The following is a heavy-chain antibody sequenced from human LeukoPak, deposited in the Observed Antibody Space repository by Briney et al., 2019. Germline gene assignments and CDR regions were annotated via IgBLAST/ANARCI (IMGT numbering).Heavy chain of an antibody. V-gene: IGHV4-30-4*08. CDR2: IYYSGST. D-gene: IGHD4-17*01. Sequence: SETLSLTCTVSGGSISSGDYYWSWIRQPPGKGLEWIGYIYYSGSTYYNPSLKSRVTISVDTSKNQFSLKLSSVTAADTAVYYCASGSTVTPGYDAFDIWGQGTMVTVSS. CDR1: GGSISSGDYY. J-gene: IGHJ3*02. CDR3: ASGSTVTPGYDAFDI.